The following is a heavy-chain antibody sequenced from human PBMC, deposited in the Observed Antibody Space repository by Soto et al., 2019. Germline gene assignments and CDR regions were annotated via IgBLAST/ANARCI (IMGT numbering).Heavy chain of an antibody. CDR2: ISYDGINK. J-gene: IGHJ4*02. Sequence: AGGSLRLSCAAPGFTFRSYGMHWVRQAPGKGLEWVAVISYDGINKYYADSVKGRFTISRDNSKNTLYLQMNSLRAEDTAVYYCAKAPFEYYDSSGYYDYWGQGTLVTVSS. D-gene: IGHD3-22*01. V-gene: IGHV3-30*18. CDR1: GFTFRSYG. CDR3: AKAPFEYYDSSGYYDY.